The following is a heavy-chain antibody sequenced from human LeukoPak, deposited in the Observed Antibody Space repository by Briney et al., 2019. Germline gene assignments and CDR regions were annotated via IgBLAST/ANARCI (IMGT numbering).Heavy chain of an antibody. V-gene: IGHV3-9*01. D-gene: IGHD2-15*01. CDR2: ISWNSGSI. J-gene: IGHJ4*02. CDR3: AKDRGYCSGGSCSHFDY. Sequence: PGRSLRLSCAASGFTFDDYAMHWVRQAPGKGLEWVSGISWNSGSIVYADSVKGRFTISRDNAKNSLYLQMNSLRAEDTALYYCAKDRGYCSGGSCSHFDYWGQGTLVTVSS. CDR1: GFTFDDYA.